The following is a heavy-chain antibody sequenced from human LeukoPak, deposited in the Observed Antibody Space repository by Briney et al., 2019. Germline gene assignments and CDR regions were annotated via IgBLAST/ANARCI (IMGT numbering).Heavy chain of an antibody. V-gene: IGHV3-21*01. J-gene: IGHJ4*02. CDR2: ISSSSSYI. CDR1: GFTVSSYG. Sequence: GGSLRLSCAASGFTVSSYGLHWVRQAPGKGLEWVSSISSSSSYIYYADSVKGRFTISRDNAKNSLYLQMNSLRAEDTAVYYCARDRIAAAGSDYWGQGTLVTVSS. CDR3: ARDRIAAAGSDY. D-gene: IGHD6-13*01.